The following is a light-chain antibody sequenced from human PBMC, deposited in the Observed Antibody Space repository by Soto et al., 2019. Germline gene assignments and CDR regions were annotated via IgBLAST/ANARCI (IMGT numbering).Light chain of an antibody. CDR3: QQYGSSRLT. CDR1: QSVSSSY. V-gene: IGKV3-20*01. J-gene: IGKJ4*01. CDR2: GAS. Sequence: EIVLTQPPGTLSLSPGERATLSCRASQSVSSSYLAWYQQKPGQAPRLLIYGASSRATGIPDRFSGSGSGTDITLTISRLEPEDFAVYYCQQYGSSRLTFGGGTKVEIK.